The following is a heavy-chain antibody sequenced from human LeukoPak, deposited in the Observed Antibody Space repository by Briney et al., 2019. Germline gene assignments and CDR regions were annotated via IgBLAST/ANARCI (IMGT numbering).Heavy chain of an antibody. V-gene: IGHV3-53*01. Sequence: GGSLRLSCAASGFTVSSNYMSWVRQAPGKGLEWVSVIYSGGSTYYADSVKGRFTISRDNSKNTLYLQINSLRAEDTAVYYCARMGRYSYGPDYRGQGTLVTVSS. J-gene: IGHJ4*02. CDR3: ARMGRYSYGPDY. CDR2: IYSGGST. D-gene: IGHD5-18*01. CDR1: GFTVSSNY.